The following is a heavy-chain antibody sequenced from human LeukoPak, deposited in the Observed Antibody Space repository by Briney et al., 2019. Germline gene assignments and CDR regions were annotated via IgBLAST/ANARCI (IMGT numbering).Heavy chain of an antibody. Sequence: GASVKVSCKASGYTFTGYFTHWVQQAPGQGLEWMGWISAYNGNTNYAQKLQGRVTMTTDTSTSTAYMELRSLRSDDTAVYYCARFYYDILTGAFYYYYMDVWGKGTTVTVSS. CDR2: ISAYNGNT. CDR1: GYTFTGYF. CDR3: ARFYYDILTGAFYYYYMDV. D-gene: IGHD3-9*01. V-gene: IGHV1-18*04. J-gene: IGHJ6*03.